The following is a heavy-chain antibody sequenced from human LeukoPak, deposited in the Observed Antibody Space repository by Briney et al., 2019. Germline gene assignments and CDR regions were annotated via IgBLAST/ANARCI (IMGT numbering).Heavy chain of an antibody. D-gene: IGHD1-26*01. J-gene: IGHJ4*02. Sequence: PGRSLRLSCAASGFTFSGYAMHWVRQAPGKGLEWVAVISYDGSNKYYADSVKGRFTISRDNSKNTLYLQMNSLRAEDTAVYYCARARDSGSYFDYWGQGTLVTVSS. CDR1: GFTFSGYA. CDR3: ARARDSGSYFDY. CDR2: ISYDGSNK. V-gene: IGHV3-30-3*01.